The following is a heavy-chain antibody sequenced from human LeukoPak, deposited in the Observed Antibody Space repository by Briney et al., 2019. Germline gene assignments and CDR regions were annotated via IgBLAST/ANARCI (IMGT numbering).Heavy chain of an antibody. CDR1: GFTFSSFA. J-gene: IGHJ4*02. D-gene: IGHD3-10*01. CDR3: AKVIGFGELIPIDY. CDR2: ISGSGGST. Sequence: GGSLRLSCAASGFTFSSFAMSWVRQAPGKGLESVSTISGSGGSTYYADSVKGRVTISRDTSKNTLYLQMNSLRAEDTAVYYCAKVIGFGELIPIDYWGQGTLVTVSS. V-gene: IGHV3-23*01.